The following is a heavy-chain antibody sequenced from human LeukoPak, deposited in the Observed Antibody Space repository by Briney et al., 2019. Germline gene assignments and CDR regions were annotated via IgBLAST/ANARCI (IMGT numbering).Heavy chain of an antibody. J-gene: IGHJ4*02. V-gene: IGHV4-38-2*01. CDR1: GYSISSGYY. Sequence: PSETLSLTCAVSGYSISSGYYWGWIRQPPGKGLEWIGSMYHSGNTYYNPSLKSRVTISVDRSKNQFSLKLSSVTAADTAVYYRARLDTIFGVVSDYWGQGTLVTVSS. CDR3: ARLDTIFGVVSDY. CDR2: MYHSGNT. D-gene: IGHD3-3*01.